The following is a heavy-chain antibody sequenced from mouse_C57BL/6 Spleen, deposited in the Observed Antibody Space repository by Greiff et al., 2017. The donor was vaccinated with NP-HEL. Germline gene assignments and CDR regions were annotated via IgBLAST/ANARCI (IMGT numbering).Heavy chain of an antibody. CDR1: GYSFTGYY. D-gene: IGHD2-12*01. J-gene: IGHJ4*01. Sequence: EVKLVESGPELVKPGASVKISCKASGYSFTGYYMNWVKQSPEKSLEWIGEINPSTGGTTYNQKFKAKATLTVDKSSSTAYMQLKSLTSEDSAVYYCARIYDGDYYAMDYWGQGTSVTVSS. CDR3: ARIYDGDYYAMDY. CDR2: INPSTGGT. V-gene: IGHV1-42*01.